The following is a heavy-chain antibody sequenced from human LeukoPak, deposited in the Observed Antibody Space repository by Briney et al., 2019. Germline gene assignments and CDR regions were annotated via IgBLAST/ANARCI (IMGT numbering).Heavy chain of an antibody. CDR3: ARDGGYDSSGYFSDLTYYYGMDV. Sequence: ASEKVSCKASGYTFTSYGISWVRQAPGQGLEWMGWISAYNGNTNYAQKLQGRVTMTTDTSTSTAYMELRSLRSDDTAVYYCARDGGYDSSGYFSDLTYYYGMDVWGQGTLVTVSS. D-gene: IGHD3-22*01. CDR1: GYTFTSYG. J-gene: IGHJ6*02. CDR2: ISAYNGNT. V-gene: IGHV1-18*01.